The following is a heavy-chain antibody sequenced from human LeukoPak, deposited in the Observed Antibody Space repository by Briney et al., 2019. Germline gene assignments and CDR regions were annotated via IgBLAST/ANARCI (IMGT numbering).Heavy chain of an antibody. CDR3: ARGPIIVVEPAANNWFDP. CDR1: GGSFSGYY. CDR2: INHSGST. J-gene: IGHJ5*02. Sequence: SETLSLTCAVYGGSFSGYYWSWIRQPPGKGLEWIGEINHSGSTNYNPSLKSRVTISVDTSKNQFSLKLSSVTAADTAVYYCARGPIIVVEPAANNWFDPWGQGTLVTVSS. D-gene: IGHD2-2*01. V-gene: IGHV4-34*01.